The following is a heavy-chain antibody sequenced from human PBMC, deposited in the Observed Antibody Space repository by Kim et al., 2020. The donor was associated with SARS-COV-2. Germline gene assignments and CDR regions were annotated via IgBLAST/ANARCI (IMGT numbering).Heavy chain of an antibody. Sequence: GQKFQGRVTITADKSTSTAYMELSSLRSEDTAVYYCARPYGGSYYYGMDVWGQGTTVTVSS. V-gene: IGHV1-69*02. CDR3: ARPYGGSYYYGMDV. J-gene: IGHJ6*02. D-gene: IGHD4-17*01.